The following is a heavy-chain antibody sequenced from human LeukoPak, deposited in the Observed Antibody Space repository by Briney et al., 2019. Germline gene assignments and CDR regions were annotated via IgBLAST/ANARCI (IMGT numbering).Heavy chain of an antibody. V-gene: IGHV1-8*01. CDR3: ARGPPNWGYDY. D-gene: IGHD7-27*01. CDR1: GYTFTSYD. CDR2: MSPNSGDT. J-gene: IGHJ4*02. Sequence: ASVKVSCKASGYTFTSYDFNWVRQATGQRPEWMGWMSPNSGDTGYARKFQDRVTMTRSTSISTAYMELSSLRSDDTAVYYCARGPPNWGYDYWGPGTLVTVSS.